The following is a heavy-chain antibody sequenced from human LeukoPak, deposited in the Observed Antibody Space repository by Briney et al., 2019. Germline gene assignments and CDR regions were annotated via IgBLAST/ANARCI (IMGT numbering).Heavy chain of an antibody. CDR1: GYSFTSYW. V-gene: IGHV5-51*01. CDR3: ARHCGVAAADHFDY. CDR2: IYPGDSDT. J-gene: IGHJ4*02. D-gene: IGHD6-13*01. Sequence: RGESLKISCKASGYSFTSYWIGWVRQMPGKGLEWMMIIYPGDSDTRYSPSFQGQVTISADKSINTVYLQWSSLKASDTAMYYCARHCGVAAADHFDYWGQGTLVTVSS.